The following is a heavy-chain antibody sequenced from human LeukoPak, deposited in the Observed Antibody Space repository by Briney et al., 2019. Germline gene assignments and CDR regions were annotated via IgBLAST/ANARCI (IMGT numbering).Heavy chain of an antibody. CDR1: GYTFTSYG. CDR2: ISAYNGNT. D-gene: IGHD6-19*01. CDR3: ARARRITVASPYWYFDL. V-gene: IGHV1-18*01. Sequence: ASVKVSCKASGYTFTSYGISWVRQAPGQGLEWMGWISAYNGNTNYAQKLQGRVTMTTDTSTSTAYMELRSLRSDDTAVYYCARARRITVASPYWYFDLWGRGTLVTVSS. J-gene: IGHJ2*01.